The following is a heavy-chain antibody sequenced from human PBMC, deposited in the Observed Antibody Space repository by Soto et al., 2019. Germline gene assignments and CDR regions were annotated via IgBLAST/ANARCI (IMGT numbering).Heavy chain of an antibody. J-gene: IGHJ4*02. D-gene: IGHD6-13*01. CDR2: IIPIFGTA. Sequence: ASVKVSCKASGGTFSSYAISWVRQAPGQGLEWMGGIIPIFGTANYAQKFQGRVTITADESTSTAYMELSSLRSEDTAVYYCARDLEKKQQLDPGEPLPYWGQGTLVTVSS. CDR3: ARDLEKKQQLDPGEPLPY. CDR1: GGTFSSYA. V-gene: IGHV1-69*13.